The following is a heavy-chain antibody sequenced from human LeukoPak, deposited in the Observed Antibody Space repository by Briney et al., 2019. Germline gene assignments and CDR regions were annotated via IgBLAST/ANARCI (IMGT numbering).Heavy chain of an antibody. Sequence: GGSLRLSCAASGFTVSNNYMSWVRQAPGKGLEWVSVIYSGGTTYYADSVKGRFTISRDNSKNTLYLQMNSLRAGDTAVYYCARTVAGPWGYFDYWGQGTLVTVSS. CDR1: GFTVSNNY. D-gene: IGHD6-19*01. CDR3: ARTVAGPWGYFDY. J-gene: IGHJ4*02. V-gene: IGHV3-53*01. CDR2: IYSGGTT.